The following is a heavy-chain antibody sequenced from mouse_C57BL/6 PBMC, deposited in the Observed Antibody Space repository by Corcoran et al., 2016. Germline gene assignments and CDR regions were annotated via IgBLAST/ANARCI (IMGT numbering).Heavy chain of an antibody. CDR2: IYPRDGST. CDR3: AIYYYGSSYPAMDY. V-gene: IGHV1-85*01. D-gene: IGHD1-1*01. Sequence: QVQLQQSGPELVKPGASVKLSCKASGYTFTSYDINWVKQRPGQGLEWIGWIYPRDGSTKYNEKFKGKATLTVDTSSSTAYMELHSLTSEDSAVYFCAIYYYGSSYPAMDYWGQGTSVTVSS. CDR1: GYTFTSYD. J-gene: IGHJ4*01.